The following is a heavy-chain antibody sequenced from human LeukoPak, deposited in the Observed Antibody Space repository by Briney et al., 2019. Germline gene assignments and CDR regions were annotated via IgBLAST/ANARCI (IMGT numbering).Heavy chain of an antibody. CDR2: IYYSGTI. D-gene: IGHD3-22*01. J-gene: IGHJ3*02. V-gene: IGHV4-39*01. CDR3: ARQQWLFGAFDI. Sequence: SETLSLTCTVSGGSISSRSYYWGWIRQPPGKGLEWIVSIYYSGTIYYNPSLKSRFTISVDTSKNQFSLKLSSVTAADTAVYYCARQQWLFGAFDIWGQGTMVTVSS. CDR1: GGSISSRSYY.